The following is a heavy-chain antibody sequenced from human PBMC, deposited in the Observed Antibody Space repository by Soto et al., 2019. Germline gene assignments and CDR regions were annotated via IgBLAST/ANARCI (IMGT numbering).Heavy chain of an antibody. V-gene: IGHV3-49*04. CDR2: IRSKAYGGTT. J-gene: IGHJ4*02. D-gene: IGHD1-26*01. CDR1: GFTFGDYA. CDR3: TRDDSPIVGAFDY. Sequence: GGSLRLSCTASGFTFGDYAMSWVRQAPGKGLEWVGFIRSKAYGGTTEYAASVKGRFTISRDDSKSIAYLQMNSLKTEDTAVYYCTRDDSPIVGAFDYWGQGTLVTVSS.